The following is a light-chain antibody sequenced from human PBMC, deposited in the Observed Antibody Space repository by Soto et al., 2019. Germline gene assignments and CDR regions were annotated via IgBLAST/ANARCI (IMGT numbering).Light chain of an antibody. CDR2: EVS. Sequence: QSVLTQPASMSGSPGQSITISCTGTSSDVGGYNYVSWYQQHPGKAPKLMIYEVSNRPSGVSNRFSGSKSGNTASLTISGLQAEDEADHYCSSYTSKSSLIFGGGTKLTVL. CDR3: SSYTSKSSLI. V-gene: IGLV2-14*01. CDR1: SSDVGGYNY. J-gene: IGLJ2*01.